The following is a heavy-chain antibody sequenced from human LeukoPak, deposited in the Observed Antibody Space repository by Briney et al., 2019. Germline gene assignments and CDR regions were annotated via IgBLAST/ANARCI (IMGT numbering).Heavy chain of an antibody. Sequence: SESLSLTCGVYGGAFSTYYWSWIRPPPGKGLEWIGEINHSGSTNYNPSLKSRVTISVDTSKNQFSLKLSSVTAADTAVYYCTRAKRIIMIRGVITRYFDYWGQGTLVTVSS. V-gene: IGHV4-34*01. CDR2: INHSGST. CDR3: TRAKRIIMIRGVITRYFDY. CDR1: GGAFSTYY. J-gene: IGHJ4*02. D-gene: IGHD3-10*01.